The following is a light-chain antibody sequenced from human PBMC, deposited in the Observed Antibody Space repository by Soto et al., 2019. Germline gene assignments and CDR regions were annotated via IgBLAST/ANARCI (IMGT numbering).Light chain of an antibody. CDR3: ATWDDSLSAAV. Sequence: QPVLTQPPSVSAAPGQRVTISCSGSSSNIGKSHVSWYQHLPGTAPKLLIYDTDKRPSGIPDRLYGSKSGTAATLDITGLQTGDEADYYCATWDDSLSAAVFGPGTKLTVL. V-gene: IGLV1-51*01. J-gene: IGLJ1*01. CDR2: DTD. CDR1: SSNIGKSH.